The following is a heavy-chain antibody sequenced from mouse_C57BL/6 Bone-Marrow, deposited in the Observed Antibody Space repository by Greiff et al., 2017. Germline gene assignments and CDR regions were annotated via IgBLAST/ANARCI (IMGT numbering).Heavy chain of an antibody. D-gene: IGHD2-4*01. CDR1: GYTFTSYG. Sequence: VQLQQSGAELARPGASVKLSCKASGYTFTSYGISWVKQRTGQGLEWIGEIYPRSGNTYYNEKFKGKATLTADKSSSTAYMELRSLTSEDSAVYFCARARLRQRGWFAYWGQGTLVTVSA. J-gene: IGHJ3*01. CDR3: ARARLRQRGWFAY. V-gene: IGHV1-81*01. CDR2: IYPRSGNT.